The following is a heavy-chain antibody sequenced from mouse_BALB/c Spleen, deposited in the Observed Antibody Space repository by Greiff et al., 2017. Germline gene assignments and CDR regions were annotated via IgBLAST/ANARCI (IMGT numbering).Heavy chain of an antibody. CDR1: GFTFNTNA. CDR3: VRDPYGNFYAMDY. Sequence: EVKVVESGGGLVQPKGSLKLSCAASGFTFNTNAMNWVRQAPGKGLEWVARIRSKSNNYATYYADSVKDRFTISRDDSQSMLYLQMNNLKTEDTAMYYCVRDPYGNFYAMDYWGQGTSVTVSS. D-gene: IGHD2-1*01. V-gene: IGHV10S3*01. CDR2: IRSKSNNYAT. J-gene: IGHJ4*01.